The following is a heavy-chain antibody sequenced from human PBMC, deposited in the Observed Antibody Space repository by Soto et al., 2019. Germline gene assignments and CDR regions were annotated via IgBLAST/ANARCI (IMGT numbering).Heavy chain of an antibody. CDR3: ARDGSQNAFDM. CDR2: IYNSGKT. CDR1: GGSINFYY. V-gene: IGHV4-59*01. D-gene: IGHD3-10*01. Sequence: QVQLQESGPGLVKPSETLSLTCTVSGGSINFYYWSWIRQPPGKGLEWMGSIYNSGKTKNNPSLKSRVTTSEDTSKNQFSLKLSSVTAADTAMYFCARDGSQNAFDMWCQGTRVAVSS. J-gene: IGHJ3*02.